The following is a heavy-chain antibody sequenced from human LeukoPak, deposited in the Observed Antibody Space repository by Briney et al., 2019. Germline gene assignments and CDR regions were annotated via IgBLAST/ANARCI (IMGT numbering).Heavy chain of an antibody. Sequence: PGGSLRLSCAASGFTFDDYAMHWVRQAPGKGLEWVSGISWNSGSIGYADSVKGRFTISRDNAKNSLYLQMNSLRAEDTALYYCAKDSSYSGSYFQFDPWGQGTLVTVSS. CDR3: AKDSSYSGSYFQFDP. V-gene: IGHV3-9*01. J-gene: IGHJ5*02. CDR2: ISWNSGSI. CDR1: GFTFDDYA. D-gene: IGHD1-26*01.